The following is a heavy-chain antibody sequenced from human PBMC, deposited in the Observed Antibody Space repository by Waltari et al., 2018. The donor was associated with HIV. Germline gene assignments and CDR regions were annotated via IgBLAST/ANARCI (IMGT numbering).Heavy chain of an antibody. CDR1: GGSFSDHF. D-gene: IGHD3-10*01. Sequence: QVQLQQWGEGLLKPLETLSLTCAVYGGSFSDHFWTWVRQSPGKGPEWIGEINHSGTTSYNPSLKRRATTLVDTSKNQFSLKLTSVTAADTAVYYCARVYWYGSGSFRRSKSYDYWGQGTPVTVSP. CDR3: ARVYWYGSGSFRRSKSYDY. J-gene: IGHJ4*02. V-gene: IGHV4-34*02. CDR2: INHSGTT.